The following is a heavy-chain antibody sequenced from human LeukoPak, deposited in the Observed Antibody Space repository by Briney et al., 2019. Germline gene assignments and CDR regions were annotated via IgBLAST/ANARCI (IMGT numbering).Heavy chain of an antibody. V-gene: IGHV1-18*01. D-gene: IGHD3-3*01. CDR3: ARAGETIFGAPNWFDP. Sequence: ASVKVSCKASGYTFTSYGISWVRQAPGQGLEWMGWISAHNGNTNYAQKLQGRVTMTTDTSTSTAYMELRSLRSDDTAVYYCARAGETIFGAPNWFDPWGQGTLVTVSS. J-gene: IGHJ5*02. CDR2: ISAHNGNT. CDR1: GYTFTSYG.